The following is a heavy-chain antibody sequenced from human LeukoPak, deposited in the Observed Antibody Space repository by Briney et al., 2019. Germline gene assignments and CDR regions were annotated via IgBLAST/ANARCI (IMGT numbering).Heavy chain of an antibody. CDR3: ARERPGIAAAGPFDY. V-gene: IGHV3-30-3*01. J-gene: IGHJ4*02. D-gene: IGHD6-13*01. CDR2: ISYDGSNK. Sequence: PGRSMILSCAACGFTFSSYAMHWLRQAPGKGLEWVAAISYDGSNKHYADSVKGRFTISRDNSKNPLYLQMNSLRAEDTAVYYCARERPGIAAAGPFDYWGEGTLVTVSS. CDR1: GFTFSSYA.